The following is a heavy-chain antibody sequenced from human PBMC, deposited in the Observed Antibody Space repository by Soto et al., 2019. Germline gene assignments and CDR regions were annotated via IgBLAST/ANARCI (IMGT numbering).Heavy chain of an antibody. CDR3: ARPDSYGSGRLPGYYYYGMDV. D-gene: IGHD3-10*01. V-gene: IGHV3-7*03. CDR2: IKQDGSEK. J-gene: IGHJ6*02. CDR1: GFTFSSYW. Sequence: GGSLRLSCAASGFTFSSYWMSWVRQAPGKGLEWVANIKQDGSEKYYVDPVKGRFTISRDNAKNSLYLQMNSLRAEDTAVYYCARPDSYGSGRLPGYYYYGMDVWGQGTTVTVSS.